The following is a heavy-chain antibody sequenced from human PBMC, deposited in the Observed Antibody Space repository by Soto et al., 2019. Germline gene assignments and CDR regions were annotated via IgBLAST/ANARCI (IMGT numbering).Heavy chain of an antibody. D-gene: IGHD1-1*01. CDR3: ARHAAAGYRHNWFDP. Sequence: SETLSLTCTVSGGSISGYYWSWIRQPPGKGLEWIGNVYYSGGAKYNPSVKRRVSISVDTSKNQFSLKLSSVTAADTAVYYCARHAAAGYRHNWFDPWGQGTLVTVSS. J-gene: IGHJ5*02. CDR2: VYYSGGA. CDR1: GGSISGYY. V-gene: IGHV4-59*08.